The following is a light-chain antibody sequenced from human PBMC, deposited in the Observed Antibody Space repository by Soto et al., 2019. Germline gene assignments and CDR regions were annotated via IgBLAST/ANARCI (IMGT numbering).Light chain of an antibody. CDR3: QQYNSYSQT. CDR1: QDISNR. CDR2: DAS. J-gene: IGKJ1*01. Sequence: PMTLSPSSLSASVGDRITITSQASQDISNRLNWYHQKPGQAPKLLIYDASSLESGVPSRFSGSGSGTEFTLTISSLQPDDFATYYCQQYNSYSQTFGQGTKVDIK. V-gene: IGKV1-5*01.